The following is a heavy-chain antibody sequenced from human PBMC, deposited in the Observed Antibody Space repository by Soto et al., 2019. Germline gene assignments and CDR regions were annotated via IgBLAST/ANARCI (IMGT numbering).Heavy chain of an antibody. D-gene: IGHD3-10*01. Sequence: GGSLRLSCAASGFTFSSYAMSWVRQAPGKGLEWVSAISGSGGSTYYADSVKGRFTISRDNSKNTLYLQMNSLRAEDTAVYYCARGGSRYYYGSGSYYNVSPYYYYMDVWGKGTTVTVSS. CDR2: ISGSGGST. CDR3: ARGGSRYYYGSGSYYNVSPYYYYMDV. J-gene: IGHJ6*03. CDR1: GFTFSSYA. V-gene: IGHV3-23*01.